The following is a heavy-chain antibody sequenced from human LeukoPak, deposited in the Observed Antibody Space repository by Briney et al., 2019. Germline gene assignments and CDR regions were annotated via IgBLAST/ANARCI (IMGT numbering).Heavy chain of an antibody. Sequence: QSGGSLRLSCAASGFTFSSSAMSWVRQAPGKGLEWLSAISGSGGSTYYADSVKGRFTISRDNSKNTLYLQMNSLRAEDTAVYYCAKDQLVGVCDYWGQGTLVTVSS. CDR1: GFTFSSSA. CDR3: AKDQLVGVCDY. V-gene: IGHV3-23*01. J-gene: IGHJ4*02. CDR2: ISGSGGST. D-gene: IGHD1-26*01.